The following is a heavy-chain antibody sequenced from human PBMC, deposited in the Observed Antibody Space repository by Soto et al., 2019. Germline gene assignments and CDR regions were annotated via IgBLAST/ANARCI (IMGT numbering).Heavy chain of an antibody. CDR1: WFTFGNLA. J-gene: IGHJ4*02. CDR2: ISGNGVST. D-gene: IGHD1-1*01. CDR3: AKAEVRTKDRYNY. Sequence: GGFLRHPYTVAWFTFGNLAMSRVRQAPGKGLEWVSAISGNGVSTYYADSVKGRFTISRDNSKNTLYLQMNSLRAEDAAVYYCAKAEVRTKDRYNYWGQGTLVTVSS. V-gene: IGHV3-23*01.